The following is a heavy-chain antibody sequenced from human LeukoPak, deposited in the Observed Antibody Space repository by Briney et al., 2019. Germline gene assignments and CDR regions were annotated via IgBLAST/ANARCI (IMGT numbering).Heavy chain of an antibody. CDR1: GFTFSNYW. J-gene: IGHJ3*02. CDR2: IKEDGSEK. Sequence: PGGSLRLSCAASGFTFSNYWMSWVRQAPGKGLEWVANIKEDGSEKYYVDSVKGRFTISRDHSKNTLYLQMNSLRAEDTAVYYCARDLGRYDSNQGPLDAFDIWGQGTMVTVSS. CDR3: ARDLGRYDSNQGPLDAFDI. D-gene: IGHD3-22*01. V-gene: IGHV3-7*05.